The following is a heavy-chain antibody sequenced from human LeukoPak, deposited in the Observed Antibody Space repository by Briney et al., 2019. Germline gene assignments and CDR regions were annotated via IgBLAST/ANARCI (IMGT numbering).Heavy chain of an antibody. J-gene: IGHJ5*01. CDR3: TRAITYFYGSVTYDWFDS. V-gene: IGHV3-74*01. CDR1: GFTFSSYW. Sequence: GGSLRLSCAASGFTFSSYWMHWVRQTPGKGLMRVARIKSDGSTIYADSVQGRFTISRDNAKNTVYLQMNSLRVDDTAIYYCTRAITYFYGSVTYDWFDSWGQGTRVTVSS. D-gene: IGHD3-10*01. CDR2: IKSDGST.